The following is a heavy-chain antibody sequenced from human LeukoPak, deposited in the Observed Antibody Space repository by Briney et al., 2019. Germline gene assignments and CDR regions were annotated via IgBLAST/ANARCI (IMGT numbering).Heavy chain of an antibody. D-gene: IGHD3-3*01. J-gene: IGHJ6*03. Sequence: ASVKVSCKASGYIFTGYYMHWVRQAPGQGLEWMGWINPNSGDTNYAQKFQGRVTMTRDTSISTAYTELSRLRSDDTAVYYCARDQGALDFWSGYYNYYYYYMDVWGKGTTVTVSS. CDR3: ARDQGALDFWSGYYNYYYYYMDV. V-gene: IGHV1-2*02. CDR2: INPNSGDT. CDR1: GYIFTGYY.